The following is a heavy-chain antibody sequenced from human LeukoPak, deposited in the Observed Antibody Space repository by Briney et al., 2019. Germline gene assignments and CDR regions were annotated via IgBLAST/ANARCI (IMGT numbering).Heavy chain of an antibody. J-gene: IGHJ4*02. CDR2: ISGSAYST. CDR3: ARAEGYGGELDS. D-gene: IGHD4-23*01. Sequence: QPGGTLRLSCAASGFTFSSYGLSWVRQAPGKGLEWVSHISGSAYSTYYADSVKGRFTISRENSKNRLYLQMNSLRAEDTAVYYCARAEGYGGELDSWGQGTLVTVSS. V-gene: IGHV3-23*01. CDR1: GFTFSSYG.